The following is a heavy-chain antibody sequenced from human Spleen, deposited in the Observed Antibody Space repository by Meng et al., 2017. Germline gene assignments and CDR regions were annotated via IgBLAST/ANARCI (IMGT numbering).Heavy chain of an antibody. J-gene: IGHJ3*02. Sequence: GESLKISCAASGFTFSSYEMNWVRQAPGKGLEWVGRIKSKTDGGTTDYAAPVKGRFTISRDDSKNTLYLQMNSLKTEDTAVYYCTTESSGWYLDAFDIWGQGTMVTVSS. V-gene: IGHV3-15*01. CDR1: GFTFSSYE. CDR3: TTESSGWYLDAFDI. CDR2: IKSKTDGGTT. D-gene: IGHD6-19*01.